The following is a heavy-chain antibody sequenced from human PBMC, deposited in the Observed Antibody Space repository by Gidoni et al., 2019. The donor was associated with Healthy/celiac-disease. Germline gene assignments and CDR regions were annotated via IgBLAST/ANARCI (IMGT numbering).Heavy chain of an antibody. D-gene: IGHD3-10*01. Sequence: QVQLQESGPGLVTPSETLSLTCTVSGGSIRSYYWSWLRQPPGKGLEWIGYIYYSGSTNYNPSLKSRVTISVDTSKNQFSLKMSSVTAADTAVYYWARQKGYYGSGTEGAFDIWGQGTMVTVSS. CDR3: ARQKGYYGSGTEGAFDI. CDR1: GGSIRSYY. J-gene: IGHJ3*02. V-gene: IGHV4-59*08. CDR2: IYYSGST.